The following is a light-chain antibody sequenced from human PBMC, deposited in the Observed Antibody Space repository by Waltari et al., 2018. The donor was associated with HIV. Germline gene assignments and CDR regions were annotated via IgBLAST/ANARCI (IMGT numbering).Light chain of an antibody. CDR2: DVT. CDR1: SSDVGGYTF. Sequence: QSALTQPRSVSASPGQSVTIPCPGPSSDVGGYTFVSWYQHHPGKAPKLVISDVTKRPSGVPDRFSGSKSGNTASLTISGLQAEDEADYYCCSYSGSGTLYVFGTGTEVTVL. CDR3: CSYSGSGTLYV. J-gene: IGLJ1*01. V-gene: IGLV2-11*01.